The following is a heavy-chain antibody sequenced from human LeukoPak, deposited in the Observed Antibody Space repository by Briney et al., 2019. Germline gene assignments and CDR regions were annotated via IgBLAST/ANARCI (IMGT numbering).Heavy chain of an antibody. D-gene: IGHD2-2*01. CDR1: GYTFTSYD. V-gene: IGHV1-8*01. J-gene: IGHJ6*03. CDR3: ARVYCSSTSCRKLYYYYMDV. Sequence: ASVKVSCKASGYTFTSYDINWVRQATGQGLEWMGWMNPNSGNTGYAQKFQGRVTMTRNTSMSTAYMELSSLRSEDTAVYYCARVYCSSTSCRKLYYYYMDVWGKGTTVTVSS. CDR2: MNPNSGNT.